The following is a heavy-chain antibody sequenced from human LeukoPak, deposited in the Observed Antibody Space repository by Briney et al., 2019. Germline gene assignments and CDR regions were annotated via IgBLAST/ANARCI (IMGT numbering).Heavy chain of an antibody. CDR1: GGSISSGGYS. CDR2: IYYSGST. Sequence: SETLSLTCAVSGGSISSGGYSWSWLQQPPGKGLEWIGYIYYSGSTYYNPSLKSRVTISVDTSKYQFSLKLSSVTAADTAVYYCARDQPLRDWGQGTLVTVSS. J-gene: IGHJ4*02. CDR3: ARDQPLRD. V-gene: IGHV4-30-4*07.